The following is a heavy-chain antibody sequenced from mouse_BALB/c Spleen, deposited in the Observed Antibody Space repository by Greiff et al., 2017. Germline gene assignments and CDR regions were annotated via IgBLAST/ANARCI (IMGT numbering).Heavy chain of an antibody. D-gene: IGHD4-1*01. J-gene: IGHJ1*01. V-gene: IGHV14-1*02. CDR2: IDPENGNT. CDR3: ARSGLGPWYFDV. CDR1: GFNIKDYY. Sequence: EVKLVESGAELVRPGALVKLSCKASGFNIKDYYMHWVKQRPEQGLEWIGWIDPENGNTIYDPKFQGKASITADTSSNTAYLQLSSLTSEDTAVYYCARSGLGPWYFDVWGAGTTVTVSS.